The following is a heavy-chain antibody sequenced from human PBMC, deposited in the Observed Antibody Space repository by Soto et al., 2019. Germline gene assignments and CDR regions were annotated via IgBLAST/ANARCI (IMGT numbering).Heavy chain of an antibody. CDR1: GGSISSSSYY. CDR3: ARLASHDYTYLYDY. J-gene: IGHJ4*02. Sequence: QLQLQESGPGLVKPSETLSLTCTVSGGSISSSSYYWGWIRQPPGKGLEWIGSIYYSGSTYYNPSLKSRVTISVDTSKNQFSLKLRSVTAADTAVYYCARLASHDYTYLYDYWGQGTLVTVSS. CDR2: IYYSGST. V-gene: IGHV4-39*01. D-gene: IGHD4-4*01.